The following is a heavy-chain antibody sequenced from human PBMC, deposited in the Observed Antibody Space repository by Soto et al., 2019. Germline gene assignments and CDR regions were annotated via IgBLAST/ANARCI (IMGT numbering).Heavy chain of an antibody. Sequence: GGSLRLSCVASGFTFSRYWMHWVRQAPGKGLVWVARINGEATDTAYAESVKGRFTISRDNAKNTVYLQMNSLRAEDTAVYYCARDSVADLNGWGQGTLVTVSS. D-gene: IGHD6-19*01. J-gene: IGHJ4*02. CDR1: GFTFSRYW. V-gene: IGHV3-74*01. CDR3: ARDSVADLNG. CDR2: INGEATDT.